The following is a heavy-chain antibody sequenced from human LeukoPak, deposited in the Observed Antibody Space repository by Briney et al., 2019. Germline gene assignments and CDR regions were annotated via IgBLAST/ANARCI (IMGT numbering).Heavy chain of an antibody. CDR3: ARPGSDGRSDY. Sequence: ASVKVSCKASGGTFSSYAISWVRQAPGKGLEWMGGIIPIFGTANYAQKFQGRVTITADESTSTAYMELSSLRSEDTAVYYCARPGSDGRSDYWGQGTLVTVSS. CDR1: GGTFSSYA. D-gene: IGHD5-24*01. CDR2: IIPIFGTA. V-gene: IGHV1-69*13. J-gene: IGHJ4*02.